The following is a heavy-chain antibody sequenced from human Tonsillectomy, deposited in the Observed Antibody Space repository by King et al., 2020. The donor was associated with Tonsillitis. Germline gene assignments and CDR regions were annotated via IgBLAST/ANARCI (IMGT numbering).Heavy chain of an antibody. V-gene: IGHV2-26*01. CDR3: ARMDDLLTNYNFDS. Sequence: VTLKESGPVLVKPPETITLTCSVSGFSLSDFRMGVGWIRQPPGKALEWLAFIFSNDGKSYNPSLRSSVSISKDTSKNQVVLTLANIHPVDTATYYCARMDDLLTNYNFDSWGPGILVTVSS. D-gene: IGHD3-9*01. CDR1: GFSLSDFRMG. J-gene: IGHJ5*01. CDR2: IFSNDGK.